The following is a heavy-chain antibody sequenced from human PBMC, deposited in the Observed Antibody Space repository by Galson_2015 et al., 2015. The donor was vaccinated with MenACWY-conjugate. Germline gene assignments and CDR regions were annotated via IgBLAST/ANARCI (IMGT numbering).Heavy chain of an antibody. J-gene: IGHJ4*02. Sequence: SLRLSCAASGFTFSSYAMNWVRQAPGKGLEWVSAISGGGDSTYYADSVKGRFTISRDNSKNTLYLLMISLGAEDTAVYYCAQDRALYYFGSGSSIFDYWGQGTLVTVSS. CDR1: GFTFSSYA. CDR3: AQDRALYYFGSGSSIFDY. D-gene: IGHD3-10*01. CDR2: ISGGGDST. V-gene: IGHV3-23*01.